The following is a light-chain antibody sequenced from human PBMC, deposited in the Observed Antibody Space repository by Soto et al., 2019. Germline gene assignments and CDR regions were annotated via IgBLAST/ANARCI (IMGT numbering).Light chain of an antibody. CDR1: SSDVGTYNY. V-gene: IGLV2-11*01. CDR3: CSYAGSDTSV. CDR2: DVS. J-gene: IGLJ2*01. Sequence: QSALTQPRSVSGSPGQSVTISCTGTSSDVGTYNYVSWYQQHPGKAPKLMIYDVSQRPSGVPDRFSGSKSGNTASLTISGFQADDESDYYCCSYAGSDTSVFGGGTKLTVL.